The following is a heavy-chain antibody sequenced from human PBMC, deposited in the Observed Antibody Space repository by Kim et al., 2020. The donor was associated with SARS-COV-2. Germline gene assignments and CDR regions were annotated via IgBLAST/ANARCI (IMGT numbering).Heavy chain of an antibody. CDR3: ASRYGDDEHRLV. D-gene: IGHD4-17*01. Sequence: YYVDSVKGRFTISKENAKNSLYLQMNSLRAEDTAVYYCASRYGDDEHRLVWGQGTLVTVSS. V-gene: IGHV3-7*01. J-gene: IGHJ4*02.